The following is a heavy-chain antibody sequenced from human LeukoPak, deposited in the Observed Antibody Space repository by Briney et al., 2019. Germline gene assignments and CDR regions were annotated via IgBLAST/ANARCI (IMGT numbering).Heavy chain of an antibody. V-gene: IGHV3-48*03. CDR3: ARLDYGGNSGLRY. CDR1: GFTFSSYE. J-gene: IGHJ4*02. D-gene: IGHD4-23*01. CDR2: ISSSGSTI. Sequence: PGGSPRLSCAASGFTFSSYEMNWVRQAPGKGLEWVSYISSSGSTIYYADSVKGRFTISRDNAKNSLYLQMNSLRAEDTAVYYCARLDYGGNSGLRYWGQGTLVTVSS.